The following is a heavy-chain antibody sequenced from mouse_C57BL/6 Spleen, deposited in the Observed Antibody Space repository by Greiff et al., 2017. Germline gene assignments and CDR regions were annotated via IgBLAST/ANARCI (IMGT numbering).Heavy chain of an antibody. V-gene: IGHV1-82*01. D-gene: IGHD4-1*01. CDR1: GYAFSSSW. CDR2: IYPGDGDT. Sequence: QVQLQQSGPELVKPGASVKISCKASGYAFSSSWMNWVKQRPGKGLEWIGRIYPGDGDTNYNGKFKGQSTLTADKSSSTAYMHLSGLTSDDSAVYFCATNWDVGRPGFAYWGQGTLVTVSA. CDR3: ATNWDVGRPGFAY. J-gene: IGHJ3*01.